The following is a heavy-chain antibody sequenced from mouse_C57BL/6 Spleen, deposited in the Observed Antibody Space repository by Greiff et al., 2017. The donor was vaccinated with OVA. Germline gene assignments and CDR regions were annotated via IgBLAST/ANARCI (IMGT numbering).Heavy chain of an antibody. CDR1: GFTFSDYG. Sequence: EVKLVESGGGLVKPGGSLKLSCAASGFTFSDYGMHWVRQAPEKGLEWVAYISSGSSTIYYADTVKGRFTISRDNAKNALFLQMTSLRSEDTAMYYCARAPYDYDVRYYAMDYWGQGTSVTVSS. CDR2: ISSGSSTI. J-gene: IGHJ4*01. CDR3: ARAPYDYDVRYYAMDY. V-gene: IGHV5-17*01. D-gene: IGHD2-4*01.